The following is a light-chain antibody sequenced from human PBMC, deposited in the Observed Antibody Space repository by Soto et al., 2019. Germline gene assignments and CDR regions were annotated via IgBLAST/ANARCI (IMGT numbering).Light chain of an antibody. CDR1: GSDVGTYNL. Sequence: QSVLTQPASVSGSPGQSITISCTAAGSDVGTYNLFSWYQQHPGKAPKLVIYEVTKRPSGASNRFSGSKSGNTASLTISALQAEDEADYYCCSYTRSDTVVFGGGTKLTVL. CDR3: CSYTRSDTVV. CDR2: EVT. V-gene: IGLV2-23*02. J-gene: IGLJ2*01.